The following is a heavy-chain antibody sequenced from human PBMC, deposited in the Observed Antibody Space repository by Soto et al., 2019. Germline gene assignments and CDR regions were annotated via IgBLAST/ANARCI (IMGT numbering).Heavy chain of an antibody. CDR3: PRASRRYSATGDYFYPLGFDS. D-gene: IGHD3-9*01. Sequence: TLSLTCTVSGASISSEPVYWSWFRRFPGKGLEWVGYFFHTGSTSPNPSLRGRVAIFVDTSKNQFSLRLSSVTAADTAVYYCPRASRRYSATGDYFYPLGFDSWSQGTLVTVSS. V-gene: IGHV4-31*03. CDR1: GASISSEPVY. J-gene: IGHJ4*01. CDR2: FFHTGST.